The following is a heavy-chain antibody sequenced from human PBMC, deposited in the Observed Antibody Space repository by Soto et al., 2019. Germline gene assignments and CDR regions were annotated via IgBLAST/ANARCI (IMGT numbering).Heavy chain of an antibody. CDR1: GYSFTSYW. Sequence: GESLKISCKGSGYSFTSYWIGRVRQMPGKGLEWMGIIYPGDSDTRYSPSFQGQVAIPAVKSISTAYQQWSSLKASDTAMYYCARLPSIAARLSYYYYGMGVWGQGTPVTVSS. CDR3: ARLPSIAARLSYYYYGMGV. CDR2: IYPGDSDT. V-gene: IGHV5-51*01. J-gene: IGHJ6*02. D-gene: IGHD6-6*01.